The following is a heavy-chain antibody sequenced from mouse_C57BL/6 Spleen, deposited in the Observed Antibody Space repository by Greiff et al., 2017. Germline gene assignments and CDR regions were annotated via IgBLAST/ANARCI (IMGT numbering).Heavy chain of an antibody. CDR3: ARLYYYGSTYYFDY. J-gene: IGHJ2*01. CDR1: GYAFSSSW. Sequence: QVQLQQSGPELVKPGASVKISCKASGYAFSSSWMNWVKQRPGQGLEWIGRIYPGDGDTNYNGKFKGKATLTADKSSSTAYMQLSSLTSEDSAVYFCARLYYYGSTYYFDYWGQGTTLTVSS. CDR2: IYPGDGDT. D-gene: IGHD1-1*01. V-gene: IGHV1-82*01.